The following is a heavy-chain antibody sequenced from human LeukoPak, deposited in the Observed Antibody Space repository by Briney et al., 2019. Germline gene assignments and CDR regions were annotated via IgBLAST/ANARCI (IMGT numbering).Heavy chain of an antibody. V-gene: IGHV1-2*02. CDR3: AVAPGDY. J-gene: IGHJ4*02. Sequence: ASVKVSCKASGYTFTDYYIHWVRQAPGQGLEWMGWINPNSDYTFYAQKFQGRVTLTRDTSISTVYMELTTLTSDDAALYYCAVAPGDYWGQGTLVSVSA. CDR2: INPNSDYT. CDR1: GYTFTDYY. D-gene: IGHD2-21*01.